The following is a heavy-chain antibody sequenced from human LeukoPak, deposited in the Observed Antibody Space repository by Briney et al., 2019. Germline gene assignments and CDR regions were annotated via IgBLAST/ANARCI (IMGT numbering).Heavy chain of an antibody. D-gene: IGHD6-19*01. CDR2: IYYSGST. V-gene: IGHV4-31*03. J-gene: IGHJ4*02. Sequence: SETLSLTCTVSGGSISSGGYYWSWIRQHPGKGLEWIGYIYYSGSTYYNPSLKSRVTISVDTSKNQSSLKLSSVTAADTAVYYCARDTKYSSGWISDYWGQGTLVTVSS. CDR1: GGSISSGGYY. CDR3: ARDTKYSSGWISDY.